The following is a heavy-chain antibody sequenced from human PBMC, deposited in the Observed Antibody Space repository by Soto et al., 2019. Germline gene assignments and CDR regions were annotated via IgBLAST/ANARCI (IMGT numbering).Heavy chain of an antibody. CDR3: ARGPLYRNYLQAV. J-gene: IGHJ6*02. Sequence: SVKVSCKASGGTFSSYTISWVRQAPGQGLEWMGRIIPILGIANYAQKFQGRVTITADKSTSTAYMELSSLRSEDTAVYYCARGPLYRNYLQAVSGQGTTDPGSS. CDR2: IIPILGIA. CDR1: GGTFSSYT. D-gene: IGHD4-4*01. V-gene: IGHV1-69*02.